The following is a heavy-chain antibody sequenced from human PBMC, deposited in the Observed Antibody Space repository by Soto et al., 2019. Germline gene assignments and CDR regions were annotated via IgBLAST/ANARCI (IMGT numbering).Heavy chain of an antibody. D-gene: IGHD1-20*01. V-gene: IGHV1-69*08. CDR1: GGIFYSAS. Sequence: QVQVMQSGAEVKRPGSSVRVSCKASGGIFYSASFSWVRQAPGQGLEWMGRLIPVFGTTNYAQKFQGRLSITADKPTTTVYMDLSGLGSEDTAVYYCGRGGYKWNPPRHGTMDVWGQGTTVIVSS. CDR2: LIPVFGTT. CDR3: GRGGYKWNPPRHGTMDV. J-gene: IGHJ6*02.